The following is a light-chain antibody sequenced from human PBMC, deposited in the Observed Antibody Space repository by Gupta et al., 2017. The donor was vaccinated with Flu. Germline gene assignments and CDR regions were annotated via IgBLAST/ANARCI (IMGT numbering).Light chain of an antibody. CDR2: EVS. CDR3: SSYTSSSTWV. CDR1: SSDVGGYNY. J-gene: IGLJ3*02. V-gene: IGLV2-14*01. Sequence: QSALPQPASVSGSPGQSITLSCTGTSSDVGGYNYVSWYQQHPGKAPKLMIYEVSKRTSGVSNRFSGSKSGNTASLTISGLQAEDEADYYCSSYTSSSTWVFGGGTKLTVL.